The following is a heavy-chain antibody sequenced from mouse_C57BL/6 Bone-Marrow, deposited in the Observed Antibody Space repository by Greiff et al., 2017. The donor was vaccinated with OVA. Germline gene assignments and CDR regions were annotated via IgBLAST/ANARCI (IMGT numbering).Heavy chain of an antibody. V-gene: IGHV1-15*01. CDR1: GYTFTDYE. Sequence: VQRVESGAELVRPGASVTLSCKASGYTFTDYEMHWVKQTPVHGLEWIGAIDPETGGTAYNQKFKGKAILTADKSSSTAYMELRSLTSEDSAVYYCTRDGYYLYYYAMDYWGQGTSVTVSS. J-gene: IGHJ4*01. D-gene: IGHD2-3*01. CDR2: IDPETGGT. CDR3: TRDGYYLYYYAMDY.